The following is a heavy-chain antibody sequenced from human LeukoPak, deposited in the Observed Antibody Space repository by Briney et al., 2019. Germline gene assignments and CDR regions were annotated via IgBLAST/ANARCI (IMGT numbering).Heavy chain of an antibody. J-gene: IGHJ4*02. CDR1: GGSIRNGGYY. Sequence: PSETLSLTCTVSGGSIRNGGYYWSWIRQHPGKGPEWIGYIYYSGSTYYNPSLKSRVTISVDTSKNQFSLKLNSVTAADTAVYFCARLPTDLLAFDYWGQGTLVTVSS. CDR2: IYYSGST. CDR3: ARLPTDLLAFDY. V-gene: IGHV4-39*01. D-gene: IGHD2-8*02.